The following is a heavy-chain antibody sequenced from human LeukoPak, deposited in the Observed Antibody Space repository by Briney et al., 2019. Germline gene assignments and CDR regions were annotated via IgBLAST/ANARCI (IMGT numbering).Heavy chain of an antibody. CDR3: ARSLTYDSSGHYYGYFDY. V-gene: IGHV1-69*06. CDR2: IIPIFGTA. CDR1: GGTFSSYA. D-gene: IGHD3-22*01. Sequence: SVKVSCKASGGTFSSYAISWVRQAPGQGLEWMGGIIPIFGTANYAQKFQGRVTITADKSTSTAYMELSSLRSEDTAVYYCARSLTYDSSGHYYGYFDYWGQGTLVTVSS. J-gene: IGHJ4*02.